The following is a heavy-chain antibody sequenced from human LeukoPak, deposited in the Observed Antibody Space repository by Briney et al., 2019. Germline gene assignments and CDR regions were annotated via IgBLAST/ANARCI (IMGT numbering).Heavy chain of an antibody. Sequence: LRLSCAASGFTFSSYEMNWVRQAPGKGLEWIGSIYHSGSTYYNPSLKSRVTISVDTPKNQFSLKLSSVTAADTAVYYCARQNGDPFDYWGQGTLVTVSS. CDR2: IYHSGST. D-gene: IGHD7-27*01. J-gene: IGHJ4*02. CDR1: GFTFSSYE. V-gene: IGHV4-38-2*01. CDR3: ARQNGDPFDY.